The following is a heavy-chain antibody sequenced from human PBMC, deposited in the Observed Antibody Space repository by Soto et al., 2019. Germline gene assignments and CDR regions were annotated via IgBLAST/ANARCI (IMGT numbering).Heavy chain of an antibody. D-gene: IGHD3-3*01. Sequence: SETLSLTCAVSGGSISSSNWWSWVRQPPGKGLEWIGEIYHSGSTNYNPSLKSRVTISVDKSKNQFSLKLSSVTAADTAVYYCARTRFLELDAFDIWGQGTMVTVSS. J-gene: IGHJ3*02. CDR3: ARTRFLELDAFDI. CDR2: IYHSGST. V-gene: IGHV4-4*02. CDR1: GGSISSSNW.